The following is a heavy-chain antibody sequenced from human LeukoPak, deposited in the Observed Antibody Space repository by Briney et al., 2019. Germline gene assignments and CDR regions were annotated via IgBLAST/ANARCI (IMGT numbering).Heavy chain of an antibody. D-gene: IGHD3-22*01. CDR3: ARIAYYYDSSEDY. V-gene: IGHV4-4*07. CDR2: IYTNGSP. Sequence: SETLSLTCTVSGASLSSDYWSWIRQPAGKGLEWIGRIYTNGSPNYNPSLKSRVTMSVDTSKNQFSLKLSSVTAADTAVYYCARIAYYYDSSEDYWGQGTLVTVSS. CDR1: GASLSSDY. J-gene: IGHJ4*02.